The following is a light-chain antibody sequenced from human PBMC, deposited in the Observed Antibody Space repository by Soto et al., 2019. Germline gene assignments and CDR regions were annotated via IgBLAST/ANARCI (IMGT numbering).Light chain of an antibody. CDR2: EVS. J-gene: IGLJ2*01. Sequence: QSALTQPPSVSGSPGQSVTISCTGTSSDVGNYNRVSWYQQHPGTAPKLMISEVSNRPSGVPDRFSGSKSGNTASLTISGLQAEDEADYYCSSYTSTSTWVFGGGTKLTVL. CDR1: SSDVGNYNR. V-gene: IGLV2-18*02. CDR3: SSYTSTSTWV.